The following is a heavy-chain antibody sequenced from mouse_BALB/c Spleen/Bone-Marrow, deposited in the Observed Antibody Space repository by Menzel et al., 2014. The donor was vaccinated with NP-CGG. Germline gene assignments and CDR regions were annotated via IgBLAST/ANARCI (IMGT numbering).Heavy chain of an antibody. CDR3: ARKDYGSRGGYFDV. CDR1: GFSLTNYG. V-gene: IGHV2-9*02. CDR2: IWAGGST. Sequence: VQLQESGPGLVAPSQRLSITCTVSGFSLTNYGVHWVRQPPGKGLEWLGLIWAGGSTNYNSALMSRLSISKDNSKSQVFLKMNSLQTDDTAMYYCARKDYGSRGGYFDVWGAGTTVTVSS. D-gene: IGHD1-1*01. J-gene: IGHJ1*01.